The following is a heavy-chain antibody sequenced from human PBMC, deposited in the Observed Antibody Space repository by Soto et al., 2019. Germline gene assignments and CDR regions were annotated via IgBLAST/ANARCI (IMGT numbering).Heavy chain of an antibody. CDR3: ATSYSFGGVISPTFDH. J-gene: IGHJ4*02. D-gene: IGHD3-16*02. Sequence: QVQLVQSGAEVKKPGSSVRVSCKTSGCAFSIYSISWVRQAPGQGLEWMGGIIPMFGTANYAQKFQGRVTITADKSTSTAYMDLSRLRSEDTAVYYCATSYSFGGVISPTFDHWCQGTLVTVPS. V-gene: IGHV1-69*06. CDR1: GCAFSIYS. CDR2: IIPMFGTA.